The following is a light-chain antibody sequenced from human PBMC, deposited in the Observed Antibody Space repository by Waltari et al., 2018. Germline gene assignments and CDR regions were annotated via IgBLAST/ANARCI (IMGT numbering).Light chain of an antibody. V-gene: IGKV1-5*03. CDR1: QSVKNN. CDR2: KAF. Sequence: DIQMTQSPSTLSASVGDRVTITCRVSQSVKNNLAWYQQKPGKAPKVLIHKAFILESGVPSRFSGSGFGTEFILSISSLQPDDFATYYCQEYDSLPVTFGGGTKVEIK. J-gene: IGKJ4*01. CDR3: QEYDSLPVT.